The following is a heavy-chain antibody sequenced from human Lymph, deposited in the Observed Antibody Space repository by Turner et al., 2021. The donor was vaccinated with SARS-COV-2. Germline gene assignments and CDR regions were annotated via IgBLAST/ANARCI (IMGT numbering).Heavy chain of an antibody. D-gene: IGHD3-3*01. J-gene: IGHJ6*02. V-gene: IGHV1-18*01. Sequence: QFQLVQSGAEVTKPVSSVTFSFTASGYTFTSYGSSWVRQAPGQGLVWMGWIRNYKGNTKYAQKLEGRVTMTTDKSTSTAYREKRSQRSDDTAVYYCAEDGMKYDRVRKTYYDGGMDVWGQGTTVTVSS. CDR2: IRNYKGNT. CDR3: AEDGMKYDRVRKTYYDGGMDV. CDR1: GYTFTSYG.